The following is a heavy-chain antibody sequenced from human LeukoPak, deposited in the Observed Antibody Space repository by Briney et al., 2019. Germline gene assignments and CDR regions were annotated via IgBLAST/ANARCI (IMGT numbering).Heavy chain of an antibody. CDR2: IYYSGST. CDR1: GGSISSSSYY. D-gene: IGHD3-16*02. CDR3: ARVVLMITFGGVIVNDAFDI. Sequence: SETLSLTCTVSGGSISSSSYYWGWIRQPPGKGLEWIGSIYYSGSTYYNPSLKSRVTISVDTSKNQFSLKLSSVTAADTAVYYCARVVLMITFGGVIVNDAFDIWGQGTMVTVSS. J-gene: IGHJ3*02. V-gene: IGHV4-39*01.